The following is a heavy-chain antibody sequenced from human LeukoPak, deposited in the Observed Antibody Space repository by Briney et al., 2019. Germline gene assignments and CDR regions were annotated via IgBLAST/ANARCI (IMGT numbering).Heavy chain of an antibody. CDR3: ASGIVVVHDAFDI. J-gene: IGHJ3*02. CDR2: IIPIFGTA. D-gene: IGHD3-22*01. CDR1: GGTFSSYA. V-gene: IGHV1-69*05. Sequence: SVKVSCKASGGTFSSYAISWVRQAPGQGLEWMGGIIPIFGTANYAQKFQGRVTITTDESTSTAYMELSSLRSEDTAVYYCASGIVVVHDAFDIWGQGTMVTVSS.